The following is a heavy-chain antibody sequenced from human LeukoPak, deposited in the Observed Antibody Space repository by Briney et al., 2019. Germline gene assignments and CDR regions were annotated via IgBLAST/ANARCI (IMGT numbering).Heavy chain of an antibody. Sequence: PGGSLRLSCAASGFTFSSYGMHWVRQAPGKGLEWVAFIRDDGSNKYYADSVKGRFTISRDNSKNTLYLQMNSLRAEDTAVYYCANGPYSGSYYFDYWGQGTLVTVSS. J-gene: IGHJ4*02. CDR3: ANGPYSGSYYFDY. CDR2: IRDDGSNK. D-gene: IGHD1-26*01. CDR1: GFTFSSYG. V-gene: IGHV3-30*02.